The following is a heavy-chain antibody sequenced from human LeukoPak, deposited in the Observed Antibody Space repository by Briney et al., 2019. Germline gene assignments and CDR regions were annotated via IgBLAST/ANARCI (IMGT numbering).Heavy chain of an antibody. Sequence: ASVKVSCKASGYTFTSYGISWVRQAPGQGLEGMGWISAYNGNTNYAQKLQGRVTMTTDTSTSTAYMELRSLRSDDTAVYYCARLESGYDYGPVDYWGQGTLVTVSS. V-gene: IGHV1-18*04. CDR1: GYTFTSYG. CDR3: ARLESGYDYGPVDY. CDR2: ISAYNGNT. J-gene: IGHJ4*02. D-gene: IGHD5-12*01.